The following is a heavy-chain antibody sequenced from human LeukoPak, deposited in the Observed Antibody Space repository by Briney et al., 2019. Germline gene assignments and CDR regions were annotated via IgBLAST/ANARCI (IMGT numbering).Heavy chain of an antibody. Sequence: PGRSLRLSCAASGFTFSTYGMHWVRQAPGKGLEWVALIWYDGSNKYYADSVKGRFTISRDNSKNTLYLQINSLRAEDTAVYYCARVPDSRYYFDYWGQGTLVTVSS. CDR3: ARVPDSRYYFDY. CDR1: GFTFSTYG. V-gene: IGHV3-33*01. CDR2: IWYDGSNK. J-gene: IGHJ4*02. D-gene: IGHD3-22*01.